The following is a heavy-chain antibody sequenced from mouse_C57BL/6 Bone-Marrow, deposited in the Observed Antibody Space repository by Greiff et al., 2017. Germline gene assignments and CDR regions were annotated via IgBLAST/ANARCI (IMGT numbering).Heavy chain of an antibody. CDR2: IYPGSGST. J-gene: IGHJ1*03. V-gene: IGHV1-55*01. Sequence: QVQLQQPGAELVKPGASVKMSCKASGYTFTSYWITWVKQRPGQGLEWIGDIYPGSGSTNYNEKFKSKATLTVDTSSSTAYMQLSRLSSEDSAVYYCARPYYSNYWYFDVWGTGTTVTVSS. D-gene: IGHD2-5*01. CDR3: ARPYYSNYWYFDV. CDR1: GYTFTSYW.